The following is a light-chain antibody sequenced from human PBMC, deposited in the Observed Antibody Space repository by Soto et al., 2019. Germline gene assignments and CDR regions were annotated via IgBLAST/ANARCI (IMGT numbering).Light chain of an antibody. CDR2: AAS. Sequence: DIQMTQSPSSLSAAVGDRVTITCRASQGISNYLAWYQQKPGKVPKLLIYAASTLQPGVPSRFSGSGSGTDFTLTISSLQPEDVATYYCQKYNSAPWTFGQGTTVEIK. V-gene: IGKV1-27*01. CDR1: QGISNY. J-gene: IGKJ1*01. CDR3: QKYNSAPWT.